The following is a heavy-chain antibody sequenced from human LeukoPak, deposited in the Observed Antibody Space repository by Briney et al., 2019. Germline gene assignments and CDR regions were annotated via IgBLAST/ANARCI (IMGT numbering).Heavy chain of an antibody. J-gene: IGHJ4*02. D-gene: IGHD1-26*01. V-gene: IGHV4-4*09. CDR2: IHPTGGS. CDR1: GASISHFY. Sequence: PSETLSLTCTVSGASISHFYWSWIRQTPEKGPEWMGHIHPTGGSTPYPSLRSRLTLSMDTSRNQLSLKLTSVTAADTAVYFCARLGSYHDFWGQGALVSVSS. CDR3: ARLGSYHDF.